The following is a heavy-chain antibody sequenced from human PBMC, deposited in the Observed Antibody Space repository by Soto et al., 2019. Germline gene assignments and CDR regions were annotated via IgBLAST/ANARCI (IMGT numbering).Heavy chain of an antibody. CDR1: GFTFSHAW. V-gene: IGHV3-15*07. CDR3: ATMGHCSNGVCSYYYYGMDV. D-gene: IGHD2-8*01. CDR2: IKSKIDGGTS. Sequence: EVQLVESGGGLVKPGGSLRLSCGASGFTFSHAWMNWVRQAPGKGLEWVGRIKSKIDGGTSDYAAPVKGRFSISRYDSKDTLFLQMNSLKTEDAAVYFCATMGHCSNGVCSYYYYGMDVWGLGTTVTVSS. J-gene: IGHJ6*02.